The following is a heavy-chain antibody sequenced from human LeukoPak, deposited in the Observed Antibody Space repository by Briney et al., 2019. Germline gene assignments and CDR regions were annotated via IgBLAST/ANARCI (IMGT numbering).Heavy chain of an antibody. CDR1: GFTVSTNY. CDR2: IYSRGST. J-gene: IGHJ3*02. V-gene: IGHV3-66*01. D-gene: IGHD1-14*01. CDR3: ARGGPEDAFDI. Sequence: PGGSLRLSCAASGFTVSTNYMSWVRQAPGEGLEWVSVIYSRGSTYYADSVKGRFIISRDNSKNTLYLQMNSLRDEDTAVYYCARGGPEDAFDIWGQGTMVTVSS.